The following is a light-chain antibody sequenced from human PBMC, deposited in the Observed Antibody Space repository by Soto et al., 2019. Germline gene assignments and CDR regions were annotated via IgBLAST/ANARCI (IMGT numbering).Light chain of an antibody. CDR2: DSS. V-gene: IGKV3-11*01. CDR1: QSVSSY. J-gene: IGKJ4*01. CDR3: QQRSNRPPLT. Sequence: EIVLTQSPATLSLSPGERATLSCRASQSVSSYLAWYQQKPGQAPRLLIYDSSNRATGIPARFSGSGSGTDFPLTISSLEPDDFAVYYCQQRSNRPPLTFGGGTKVEIK.